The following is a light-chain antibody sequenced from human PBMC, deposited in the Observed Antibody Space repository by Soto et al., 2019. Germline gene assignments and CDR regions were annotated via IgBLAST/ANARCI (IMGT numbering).Light chain of an antibody. CDR3: QTWGTGIRGV. J-gene: IGLJ2*01. V-gene: IGLV4-69*01. Sequence: QLVLTQSPSASASLGASVKVTCTLSSGHSTYSIAWHQQQPEKGPRYLMKLNNDGSHTKGDGIPDRFSGSSSGAERYLTISSLQSEDEADYYCQTWGTGIRGVFGGGTQLTVL. CDR1: SGHSTYS. CDR2: LNNDGSH.